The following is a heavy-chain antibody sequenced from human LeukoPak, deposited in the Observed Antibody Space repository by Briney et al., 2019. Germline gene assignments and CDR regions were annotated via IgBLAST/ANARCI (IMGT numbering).Heavy chain of an antibody. J-gene: IGHJ4*02. CDR1: GYTLTELS. D-gene: IGHD5-18*01. CDR2: FDPEDGET. CDR3: TTGVGMQLYKY. Sequence: ASVKVPCKVSGYTLTELSMHWVRQTPGKGLEWMGGFDPEDGETFYAQKFQGRVTMTEDTSTDTAYMELTSLRSEDTAVYYCTTGVGMQLYKYWGQGTLVTVSS. V-gene: IGHV1-24*01.